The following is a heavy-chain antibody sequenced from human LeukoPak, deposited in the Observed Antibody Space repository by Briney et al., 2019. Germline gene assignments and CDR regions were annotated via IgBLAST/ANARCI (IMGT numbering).Heavy chain of an antibody. V-gene: IGHV4-39*07. J-gene: IGHJ4*02. Sequence: SSETLSLTCTVSRGSISSITYYWGWIRQPPGKGLEWVGHMYYRGNTFDNPSLKSRVTISVDTSKNQFSLKLRSVTAADTAVYFCARLYGNYQNYFDYWGQGTLVTVSS. D-gene: IGHD1-7*01. CDR2: MYYRGNT. CDR1: RGSISSITYY. CDR3: ARLYGNYQNYFDY.